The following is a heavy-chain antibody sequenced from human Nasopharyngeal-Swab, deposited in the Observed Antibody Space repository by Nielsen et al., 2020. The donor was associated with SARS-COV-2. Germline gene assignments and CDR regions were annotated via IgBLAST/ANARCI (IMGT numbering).Heavy chain of an antibody. J-gene: IGHJ4*02. CDR2: INHSGST. Sequence: WIRQPPGKGLEWIGEINHSGSTNYNPSLKSRVTISVGTSKNQFSLKLSSVTAADTAVYYCANRVYYYDSSGYRQTALFDYWGQGTLVTVSS. CDR3: ANRVYYYDSSGYRQTALFDY. V-gene: IGHV4-34*01. D-gene: IGHD3-22*01.